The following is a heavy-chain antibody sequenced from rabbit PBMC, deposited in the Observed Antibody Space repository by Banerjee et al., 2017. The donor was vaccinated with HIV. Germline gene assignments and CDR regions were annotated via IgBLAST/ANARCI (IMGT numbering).Heavy chain of an antibody. CDR3: ARSNTYYGMDL. V-gene: IGHV1S40*01. J-gene: IGHJ6*01. Sequence: QSLEESGGDLVKPEGSLTLTCTASGFSFSSSYYMCWVRQTPGKGLEWIACIYAGSSGRIYYANWAKGRFTISKTSSTTVTLQLASLTAADTATYFCARSNTYYGMDLWGQGTLVTVS. CDR1: GFSFSSSYY. CDR2: IYAGSSGRI.